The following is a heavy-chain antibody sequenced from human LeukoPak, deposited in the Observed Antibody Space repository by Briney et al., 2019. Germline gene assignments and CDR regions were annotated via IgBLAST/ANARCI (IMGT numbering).Heavy chain of an antibody. Sequence: PSGTLSLTCGVSGGSISGTNWWSWVRQPPGEGVEWMCYTYYSGSSYYYPSLKSRVTISVDASKNQCSLKMSSVTAAASAVYYCATLIRDGYNYFHSWGQGTLVTVSS. V-gene: IGHV4-4*02. D-gene: IGHD5-24*01. CDR2: TYYSGSS. CDR1: GGSISGTNW. J-gene: IGHJ4*02. CDR3: ATLIRDGYNYFHS.